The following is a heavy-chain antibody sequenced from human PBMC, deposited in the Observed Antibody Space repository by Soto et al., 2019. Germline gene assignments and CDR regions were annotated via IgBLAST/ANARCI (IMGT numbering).Heavy chain of an antibody. D-gene: IGHD2-15*01. J-gene: IGHJ4*02. CDR1: GYTFTSYW. CDR3: ARSAGNAGRFSDX. V-gene: IGHV5-51*01. Sequence: VESLNIPCKGSGYTFTSYWISWVRQMPGEGLELMGAIYPGDSDTRYSPSFQGQVTISADKSISTAYMQWSSLQSSDGAIYYCARSAGNAGRFSDXWGQGTVVTVS. CDR2: IYPGDSDT.